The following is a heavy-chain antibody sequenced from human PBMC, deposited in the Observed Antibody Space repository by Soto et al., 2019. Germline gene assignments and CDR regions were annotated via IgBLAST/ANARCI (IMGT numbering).Heavy chain of an antibody. Sequence: ADPLSLTYTVSGPSVNSDSYYWSWLRQPPGKRLEWIGSLYYSGSTNYNPSLKSRVTISVDTSKNQFSLRLSSVTAADTAVYFCARESLKVSAPGGLDAWCQGDTVTVSS. J-gene: IGHJ6*02. CDR3: ARESLKVSAPGGLDA. CDR2: LYYSGST. V-gene: IGHV4-61*01. CDR1: GPSVNSDSYY. D-gene: IGHD1-26*01.